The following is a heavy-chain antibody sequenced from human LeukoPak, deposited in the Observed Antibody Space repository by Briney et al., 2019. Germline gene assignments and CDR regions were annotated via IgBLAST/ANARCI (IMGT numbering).Heavy chain of an antibody. J-gene: IGHJ4*02. CDR1: GGSISSYY. Sequence: SETLSLTCTVSGGSISSYYWSWIRQPPGTGLEWIGYIYNSGSTNYNPSLKSRVTISVDTSKNQFPLKLGSVTAADTAVYYCAASSPWEPLDCWGQGTLVTVSS. CDR2: IYNSGST. D-gene: IGHD1-26*01. CDR3: AASSPWEPLDC. V-gene: IGHV4-59*08.